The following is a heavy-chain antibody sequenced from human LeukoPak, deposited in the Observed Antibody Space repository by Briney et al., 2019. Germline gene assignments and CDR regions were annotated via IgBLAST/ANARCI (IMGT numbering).Heavy chain of an antibody. J-gene: IGHJ4*02. Sequence: PGGSLRLSRAASGFTFSSYAMSWVRQAPGKGLEWVSAISGSGGSTYYADSVKGRFTISRDNSKNTLYLQMNSLRAEDTAVYYCAKTVVVIAIPGYYFDYWGQGTLVTVSS. CDR2: ISGSGGST. V-gene: IGHV3-23*01. CDR1: GFTFSSYA. CDR3: AKTVVVIAIPGYYFDY. D-gene: IGHD2-21*01.